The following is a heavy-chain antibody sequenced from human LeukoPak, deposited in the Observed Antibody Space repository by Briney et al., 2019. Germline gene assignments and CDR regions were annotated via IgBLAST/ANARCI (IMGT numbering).Heavy chain of an antibody. CDR1: GGSISSYY. CDR2: IYTSGST. D-gene: IGHD6-13*01. J-gene: IGHJ6*03. V-gene: IGHV4-4*07. Sequence: SETLSLTCTDSGGSISSYYWSWIPQPAGKGLERIGRIYTSGSTNYTPSLKSRVTMSVDTSKNQFSLKLSSVTAADTAVYYCASLSSWYGVYYYYYMDVWGKGTTVTVSS. CDR3: ASLSSWYGVYYYYYMDV.